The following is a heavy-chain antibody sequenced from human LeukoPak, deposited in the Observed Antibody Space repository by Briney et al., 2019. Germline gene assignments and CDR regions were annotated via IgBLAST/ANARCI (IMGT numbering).Heavy chain of an antibody. V-gene: IGHV3-21*01. CDR1: GFTFTSYS. Sequence: GGSLRLSCAASGFTFTSYSMSWVRQAPGKGLEWVSSISSSSSYIYYADSVKGRFTISRDNAKNSLYLQMNSLRAEDTAVYYCAREGPYYDFWSGPSAHAFDIWGQGTMVTVSS. D-gene: IGHD3-3*01. J-gene: IGHJ3*02. CDR3: AREGPYYDFWSGPSAHAFDI. CDR2: ISSSSSYI.